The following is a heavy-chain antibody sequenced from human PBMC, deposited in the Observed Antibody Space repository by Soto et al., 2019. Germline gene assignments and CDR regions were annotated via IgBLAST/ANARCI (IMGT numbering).Heavy chain of an antibody. D-gene: IGHD3-10*01. V-gene: IGHV3-48*01. J-gene: IGHJ3*02. Sequence: EVQLVESGGGLVQPGGSLRLSCAASGFTFSSYSMNWVRQAPGKGLEWVSYISSSSSTIYYADSVKGRFTISRDNAKNSLYLQMNSLRAEDTAVYYCARLMYGSGSSDAFDIWGQGTMVIVSS. CDR1: GFTFSSYS. CDR3: ARLMYGSGSSDAFDI. CDR2: ISSSSSTI.